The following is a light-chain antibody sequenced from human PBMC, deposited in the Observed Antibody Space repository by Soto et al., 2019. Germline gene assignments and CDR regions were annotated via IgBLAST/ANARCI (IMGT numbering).Light chain of an antibody. V-gene: IGLV2-14*03. CDR1: SSDVGGYNY. CDR2: DVS. CDR3: TSCTSRSTRV. Sequence: QSVLAQPASVSGSPGQSITISCTGTSSDVGGYNYVSWYQQHPGKAPKLMIYDVSNRPSGVSNRFSGSKSGNTASLTISGLQAGDGADSSCTSCTSRSTRVFGPGTKVP. J-gene: IGLJ1*01.